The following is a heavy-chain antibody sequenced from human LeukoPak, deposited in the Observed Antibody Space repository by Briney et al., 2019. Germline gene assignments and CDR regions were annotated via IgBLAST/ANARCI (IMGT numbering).Heavy chain of an antibody. CDR2: IIPIFGTA. Sequence: SVKVSCKASGGTFSSYAISWVRQAPGQGLEWMGGIIPIFGTANYAQKFQGRVTMTRNTSISTAYMELSSLRSEDTAVYYCARRHIVVVPAAMDYYYYMDVWGKGTTVTISS. D-gene: IGHD2-2*01. CDR1: GGTFSSYA. J-gene: IGHJ6*03. V-gene: IGHV1-69*05. CDR3: ARRHIVVVPAAMDYYYYMDV.